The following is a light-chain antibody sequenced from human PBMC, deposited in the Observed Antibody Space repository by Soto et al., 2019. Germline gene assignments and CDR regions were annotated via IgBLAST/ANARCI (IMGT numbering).Light chain of an antibody. J-gene: IGLJ1*01. Sequence: QSALTQPASVSGSPGQSITISCTGTSSDVGDYTYVSWYQQHPGKAPKLNIYEVSHRPSGVSNRFSGSKSGNTASLTISGLQADDEADYYCSSYTSSTTRVFATGTKLTVL. CDR3: SSYTSSTTRV. CDR2: EVS. V-gene: IGLV2-14*01. CDR1: SSDVGDYTY.